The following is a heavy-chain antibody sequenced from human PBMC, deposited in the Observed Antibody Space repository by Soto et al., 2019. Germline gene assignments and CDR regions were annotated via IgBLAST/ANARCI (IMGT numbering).Heavy chain of an antibody. D-gene: IGHD2-21*01. CDR2: MSYDGTTK. V-gene: IGHV3-30-3*01. CDR3: AREVLWSRYFDY. CDR1: GFIFSNYV. J-gene: IGHJ4*02. Sequence: QVQLVQSGGGVVQPGRSLRLSCGASGFIFSNYVMYWVRQAPGKGLEWVAFMSYDGTTKYYADSVKGRFTISRDNSKNTLDLQMNNLRPEDTGVYYCAREVLWSRYFDYWGQGTLVTVSS.